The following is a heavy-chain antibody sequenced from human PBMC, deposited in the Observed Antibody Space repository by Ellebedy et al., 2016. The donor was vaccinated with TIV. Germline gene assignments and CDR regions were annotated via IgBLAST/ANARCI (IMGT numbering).Heavy chain of an antibody. D-gene: IGHD2-15*01. CDR3: AREVGFCSSGSCRSYYYYYIDV. V-gene: IGHV4-39*07. J-gene: IGHJ6*03. CDR2: IYYGGTT. Sequence: SETLSLXCTVSGASISISGYYWGWIRQSPGKGLEWIGSIYYGGTTYYNPSLKSRVSISVDMSKNQFSLKLRSVTAADTAVYYCAREVGFCSSGSCRSYYYYYIDVWGKGTTVTVSS. CDR1: GASISISGYY.